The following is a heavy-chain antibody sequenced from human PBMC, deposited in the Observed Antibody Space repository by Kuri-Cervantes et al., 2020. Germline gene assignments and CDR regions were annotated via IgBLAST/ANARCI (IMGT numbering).Heavy chain of an antibody. D-gene: IGHD3-22*01. CDR3: ARGGNYYDSSGYYYDWFDP. V-gene: IGHV1-18*01. Sequence: ASVKVSCKASGYTFTSYGISWVRQAPGQGLEWMGWISAYNGNTNYAQKLQGRVTMTTDTSTSTAYMELRSLRSDDTAVYYCARGGNYYDSSGYYYDWFDPWGQGTLVTVSS. CDR1: GYTFTSYG. CDR2: ISAYNGNT. J-gene: IGHJ5*02.